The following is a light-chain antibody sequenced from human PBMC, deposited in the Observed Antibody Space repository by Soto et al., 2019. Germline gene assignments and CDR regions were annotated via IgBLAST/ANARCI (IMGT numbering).Light chain of an antibody. V-gene: IGKV3-20*01. CDR2: GSS. J-gene: IGKJ2*01. CDR1: QSVNNNY. CDR3: HQYGSSPPYT. Sequence: EVVLTQSPGTLSLSPGERATLSCRASQSVNNNYLAWYQQRPGQAPRLLIYGSSDRATGIPDRFSGSASGTDFTLTISRLEPEDFAVYYCHQYGSSPPYTFGQGTKLEI.